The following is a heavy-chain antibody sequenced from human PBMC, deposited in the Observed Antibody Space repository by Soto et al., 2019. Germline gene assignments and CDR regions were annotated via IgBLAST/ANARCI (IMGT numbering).Heavy chain of an antibody. J-gene: IGHJ4*02. CDR1: GGTFSSYA. Sequence: ASVKVSCKASGGTFSSYAISWVRQAPGQGLEWMRGIIPIFGTANYAQKFQGRVTITADESTSTAYMELSSLRSEDTAVYYCARDHDSSGYYPPYFDYWGQGTLVTVSP. CDR2: IIPIFGTA. V-gene: IGHV1-69*13. D-gene: IGHD3-22*01. CDR3: ARDHDSSGYYPPYFDY.